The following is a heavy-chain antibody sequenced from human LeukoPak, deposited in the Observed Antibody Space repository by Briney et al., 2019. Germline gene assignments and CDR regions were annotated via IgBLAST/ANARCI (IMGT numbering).Heavy chain of an antibody. J-gene: IGHJ6*02. D-gene: IGHD5-12*01. CDR1: GGTFSSYT. Sequence: GASVMVSCKASGGTFSSYTISWVRQAPGQGLEWMGRIIPILGIANYAQKFQGRVTITADKSTSTAYMELSSLRSEDMAVYYCATHIVATTAYYYYGMDVWGQGITVTVSS. CDR3: ATHIVATTAYYYYGMDV. V-gene: IGHV1-69*02. CDR2: IIPILGIA.